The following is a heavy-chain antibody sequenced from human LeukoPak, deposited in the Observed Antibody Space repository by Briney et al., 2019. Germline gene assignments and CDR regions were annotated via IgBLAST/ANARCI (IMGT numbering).Heavy chain of an antibody. CDR3: ATSAAGTSNFDY. Sequence: PGGSLRLSCAASGFTFSSYGMHWVRQAPGKGLEWVAVISYDGSNKYYADSVKGRFTISRDNSKNTLYLQMNSLRVEDTAVYYCATSAAGTSNFDYWGQGTLVTVSS. J-gene: IGHJ4*02. CDR1: GFTFSSYG. V-gene: IGHV3-30*03. CDR2: ISYDGSNK. D-gene: IGHD6-13*01.